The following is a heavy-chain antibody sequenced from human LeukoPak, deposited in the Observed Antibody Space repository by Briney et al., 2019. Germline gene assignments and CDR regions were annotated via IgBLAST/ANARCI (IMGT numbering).Heavy chain of an antibody. Sequence: GGSLRLSCVASGFTFGKYWMSGVRQAPGKGLEWVANIKLDGSEKNYVDSVKGRFTISRDNAKNSLYLQMNSLRAEDTAVYYCASGLELDYWGQGTLVTVSS. J-gene: IGHJ4*02. CDR1: GFTFGKYW. CDR2: IKLDGSEK. CDR3: ASGLELDY. V-gene: IGHV3-7*03.